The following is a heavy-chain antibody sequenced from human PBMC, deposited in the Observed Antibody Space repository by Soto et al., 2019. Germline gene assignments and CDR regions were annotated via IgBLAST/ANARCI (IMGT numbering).Heavy chain of an antibody. J-gene: IGHJ6*02. Sequence: QVQLVQSGAEVKKPGALVKVSCKSSGYTFTMSGISWVRQAPGQGLEWMGWISGYNGNTNYEQKFQDRVTMTTDTSTITAYLELWSLRSDDTAVYYCAREGPRPYYYYGMDVWGQGTTVTVSS. CDR3: AREGPRPYYYYGMDV. V-gene: IGHV1-18*01. CDR1: GYTFTMSG. CDR2: ISGYNGNT.